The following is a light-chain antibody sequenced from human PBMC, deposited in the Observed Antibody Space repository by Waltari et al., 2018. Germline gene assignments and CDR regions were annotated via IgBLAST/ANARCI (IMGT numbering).Light chain of an antibody. J-gene: IGLJ2*01. CDR1: SSNIGNNY. CDR3: GTWDSSLTAGV. CDR2: DNN. Sequence: QSVLTQPPSVSAAPGQQGTISCSGSSSNIGNNYVSWYQQFPGTAPKLLIYDNNERPSGIPDRFSGSKSGTSATLGITGLQTGDEADYYCGTWDSSLTAGVFGGGTKLTVL. V-gene: IGLV1-51*01.